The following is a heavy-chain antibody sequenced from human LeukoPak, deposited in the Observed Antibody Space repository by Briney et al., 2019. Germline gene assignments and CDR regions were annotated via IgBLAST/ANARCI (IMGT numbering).Heavy chain of an antibody. Sequence: GGSLRLSCAASGFTFSSYWMHWVRQGPGKGLVWVARINSDRTTTSYADSVKGRFTISRDNDRNTRYQQMDSLTADDPAVYYSARGYYSGSRIDYWGQGTLVTVPS. CDR1: GFTFSSYW. CDR3: ARGYYSGSRIDY. V-gene: IGHV3-74*01. D-gene: IGHD1-26*01. CDR2: INSDRTTT. J-gene: IGHJ4*02.